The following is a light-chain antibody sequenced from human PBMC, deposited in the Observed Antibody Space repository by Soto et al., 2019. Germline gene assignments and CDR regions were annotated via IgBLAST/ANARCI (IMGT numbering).Light chain of an antibody. CDR2: AAS. Sequence: DIQMTQSPSSLSASVGDRVTITCRASQGISNYLAWYQQKPGKVPKLLIYAASTLQSGVPSRFSGSGSGTXXXXXXXXXXXXDVXTXXXXKYNSAPRTFGQGTKVEIK. CDR1: QGISNY. V-gene: IGKV1-27*01. J-gene: IGKJ1*01. CDR3: XKYNSAPRT.